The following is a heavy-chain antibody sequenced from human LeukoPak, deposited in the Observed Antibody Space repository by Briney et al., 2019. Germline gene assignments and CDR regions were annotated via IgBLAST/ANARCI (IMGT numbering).Heavy chain of an antibody. Sequence: GSSVKVSCKASGYTFTGYYMHWVRQAPGQGLEWMGWINPNSGGTNYAQKFQGRVTMTRDTSISTAYMELSRLRSDDTAVYYCASGSFYCSGGSCYNYYYYYMDVWGKGTTVTVSS. CDR1: GYTFTGYY. CDR3: ASGSFYCSGGSCYNYYYYYMDV. CDR2: INPNSGGT. V-gene: IGHV1-2*02. J-gene: IGHJ6*03. D-gene: IGHD2-15*01.